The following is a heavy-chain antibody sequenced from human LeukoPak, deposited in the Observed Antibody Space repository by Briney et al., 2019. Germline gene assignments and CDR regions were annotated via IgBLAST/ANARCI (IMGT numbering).Heavy chain of an antibody. D-gene: IGHD3-16*01. J-gene: IGHJ4*02. Sequence: SQTLSLSCTVSGVSISSGGYYWAWVRHRPGEGLGWIGFIYLSVAKYYNTSLMSRIVSSVDTPKSPFFLKVTSGTAAATAFYYCPRVRKLPLEWDLIHFWGQGTLVTVSS. CDR1: GVSISSGGYY. CDR3: PRVRKLPLEWDLIHF. V-gene: IGHV4-31*03. CDR2: IYLSVAK.